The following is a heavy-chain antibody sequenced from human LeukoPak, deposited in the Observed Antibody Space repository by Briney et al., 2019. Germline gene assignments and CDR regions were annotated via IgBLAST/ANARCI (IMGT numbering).Heavy chain of an antibody. D-gene: IGHD1-26*01. CDR1: GLNVSDNY. V-gene: IGHV3-66*02. Sequence: GGSLRLSCVASGLNVSDNYMNWVRQAPGKGLEWVSVMYSGGGTHYTDSVQARFTLFRDTSKSSMYLQMNTLRTEDTAVYYCARGVGAYDAFDVWGQGTMVTVSS. CDR2: MYSGGGT. CDR3: ARGVGAYDAFDV. J-gene: IGHJ3*01.